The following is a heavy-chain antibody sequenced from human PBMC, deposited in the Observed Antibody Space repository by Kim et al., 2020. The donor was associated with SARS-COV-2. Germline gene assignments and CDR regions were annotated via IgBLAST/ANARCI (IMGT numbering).Heavy chain of an antibody. CDR1: GGSISSSNW. D-gene: IGHD3-16*01. V-gene: IGHV4-4*02. CDR3: ARGRYCYDYVWGSKDADWFDP. CDR2: IYHSGST. J-gene: IGHJ5*02. Sequence: SETLSLTCAVSGGSISSSNWWSWVRQPPGKGLEWIGEIYHSGSTNYNPSLKSRVTISVDKSKNQFSLKLSSVTAADTAVYYCARGRYCYDYVWGSKDADWFDPWGQGTLVTVSS.